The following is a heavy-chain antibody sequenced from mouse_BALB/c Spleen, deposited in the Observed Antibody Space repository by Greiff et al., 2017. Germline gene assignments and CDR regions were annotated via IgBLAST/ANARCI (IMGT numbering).Heavy chain of an antibody. CDR3: ASVGVYDDNYWYFDV. CDR2: ISSGGST. Sequence: EVQLQESGGGLVKPGGSLKLSCAASGFTFSSYAMSWVRQTPEKRLEWVASISSGGSTYYPDSVKGGFTISRDYARNILYLQMSSLRSEDTAMYYCASVGVYDDNYWYFDVWGEGTTVTVSS. V-gene: IGHV5-6-5*01. D-gene: IGHD2-4*01. J-gene: IGHJ1*01. CDR1: GFTFSSYA.